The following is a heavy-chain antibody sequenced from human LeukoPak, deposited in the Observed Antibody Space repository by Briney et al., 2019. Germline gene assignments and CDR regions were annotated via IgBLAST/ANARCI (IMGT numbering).Heavy chain of an antibody. CDR3: AGKYYDFWSGYYIFDY. V-gene: IGHV4-39*01. D-gene: IGHD3-3*01. J-gene: IGHJ4*02. CDR2: IYYSGST. CDR1: GGSISSSSYY. Sequence: SETLSLTCTVSGGSISSSSYYWGWIRQPPGKGLEWIGSIYYSGSTYYNPSLKSRVTISVDTSKNQFSLKLSSVTAADTAVYYCAGKYYDFWSGYYIFDYWGQGTLVTVPS.